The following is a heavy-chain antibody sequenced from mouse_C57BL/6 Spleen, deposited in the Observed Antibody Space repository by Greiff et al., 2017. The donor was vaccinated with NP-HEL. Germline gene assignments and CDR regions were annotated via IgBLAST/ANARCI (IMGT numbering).Heavy chain of an antibody. V-gene: IGHV5-16*01. CDR1: GFTFSDYY. CDR3: ARYDYDGRGPWFAY. CDR2: INYDGSST. Sequence: EVKLVESEGGLVQPGSSMKLSCTASGFTFSDYYMAWVRQVPEKGLEWVANINYDGSSTYYLDSLKSRFIISRDNAKNILYLQMSSLKSEDTATYYCARYDYDGRGPWFAYWGQGTLVTVSA. D-gene: IGHD2-4*01. J-gene: IGHJ3*01.